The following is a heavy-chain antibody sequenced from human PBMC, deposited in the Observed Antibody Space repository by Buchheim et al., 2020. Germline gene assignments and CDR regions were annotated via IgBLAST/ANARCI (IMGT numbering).Heavy chain of an antibody. J-gene: IGHJ4*02. D-gene: IGHD3-9*01. CDR1: GGSISSSSYY. CDR2: IYYSGST. Sequence: QLQLQESGPGLVKPSETLSLTCTVSGGSISSSSYYWGWIRQPPGKGLEWIGSIYYSGSTSYNPSLKSRVTISVDTSKNQFSLKLSSVTAADTAVYYCARQYYDILTGSGFDYWGQGTL. CDR3: ARQYYDILTGSGFDY. V-gene: IGHV4-39*01.